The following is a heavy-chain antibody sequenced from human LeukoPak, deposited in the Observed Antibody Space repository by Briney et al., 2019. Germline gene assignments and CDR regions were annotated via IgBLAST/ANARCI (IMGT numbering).Heavy chain of an antibody. CDR2: IYHSGST. D-gene: IGHD6-13*01. J-gene: IGHJ4*02. Sequence: PSQTLSLTCAVSGGSISSGGYSWSWIRQPPGKGLEWIGYIYHSGSTYYNPSLKSRVTISVDRSKNQFSLKLSSVTAADTAVYYCARTDGYSSSWYLDYWGQGTLVTVSS. V-gene: IGHV4-30-2*01. CDR3: ARTDGYSSSWYLDY. CDR1: GGSISSGGYS.